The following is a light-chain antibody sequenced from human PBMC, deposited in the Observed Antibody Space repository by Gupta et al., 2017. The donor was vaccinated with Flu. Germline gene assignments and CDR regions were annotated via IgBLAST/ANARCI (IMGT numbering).Light chain of an antibody. Sequence: EGATLSCRASQSVVSTYLAWYQQKPGQAPRLLIYGASSRATGIPDRFSGSGSGTDFTLTISRLEPEDFAVYYCQQFGISPWTFGQGTKVEIK. CDR3: QQFGISPWT. J-gene: IGKJ1*01. V-gene: IGKV3-20*01. CDR2: GAS. CDR1: QSVVSTY.